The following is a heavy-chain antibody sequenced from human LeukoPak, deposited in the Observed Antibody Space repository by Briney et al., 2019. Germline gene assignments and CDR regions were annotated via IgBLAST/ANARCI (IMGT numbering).Heavy chain of an antibody. V-gene: IGHV1-18*04. CDR1: GYTFTGYY. D-gene: IGHD3-22*01. CDR2: ISAYNGNT. J-gene: IGHJ4*02. CDR3: TRGAIVRKMEGYFDY. Sequence: ASVKVSCKASGYTFTGYYMHWVRQAPGQGLEWMGWISAYNGNTNYAQKLQGRVTMTTDTFTSTAYMELRSLRSDDTAVYYCTRGAIVRKMEGYFDYWGQGTLVTVSS.